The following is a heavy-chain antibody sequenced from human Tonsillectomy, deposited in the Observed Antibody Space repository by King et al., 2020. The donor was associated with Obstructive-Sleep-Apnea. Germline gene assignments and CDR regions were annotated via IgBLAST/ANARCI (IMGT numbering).Heavy chain of an antibody. D-gene: IGHD4-17*01. CDR1: GFTFSSYG. Sequence: VQLVESGGGVVQPGRSLRLSCAASGFTFSSYGMHWVRQAPGKGLEWVAFIRYDGSNIYYADSVKGRFTISRDNSKNTLYLQMNSLRAEDTAVYYCATADGDYRTPSDYWGQGTLVTVSS. CDR3: ATADGDYRTPSDY. CDR2: IRYDGSNI. J-gene: IGHJ4*02. V-gene: IGHV3-30*02.